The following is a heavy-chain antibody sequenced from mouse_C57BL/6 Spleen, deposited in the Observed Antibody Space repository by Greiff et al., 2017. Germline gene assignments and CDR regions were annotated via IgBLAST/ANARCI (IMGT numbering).Heavy chain of an antibody. CDR2: IDPSDSYT. Sequence: QVQLQQPGAELVKPGASVKLSCKASGYTFTSYWMQWVKQRPGQGLEWIGEIDPSDSYTNYNQKFKGKATLTVDTSSSTAYMQLSSLTSDDSAVYYCATTVVGAYWGQGTLVTVSA. J-gene: IGHJ3*01. V-gene: IGHV1-50*01. D-gene: IGHD1-1*01. CDR3: ATTVVGAY. CDR1: GYTFTSYW.